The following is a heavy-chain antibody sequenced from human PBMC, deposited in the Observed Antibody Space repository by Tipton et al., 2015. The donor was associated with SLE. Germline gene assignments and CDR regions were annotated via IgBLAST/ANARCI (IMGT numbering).Heavy chain of an antibody. CDR1: DGSISDYY. CDR3: AREPAASGWFDP. CDR2: IYASGST. V-gene: IGHV4-4*07. J-gene: IGHJ5*02. D-gene: IGHD2-2*01. Sequence: LRLSCTVSDGSISDYYWTWIRQPAGEGLEWIGRIYASGSTNYNPSLRSRVTISMDTSRNQFSLKLSSVTAADTAVYYCAREPAASGWFDPWGQGTLVTVSS.